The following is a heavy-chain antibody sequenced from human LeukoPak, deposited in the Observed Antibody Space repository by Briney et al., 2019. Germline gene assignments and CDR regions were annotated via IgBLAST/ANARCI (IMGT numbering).Heavy chain of an antibody. D-gene: IGHD3-10*01. V-gene: IGHV3-23*01. J-gene: IGHJ3*02. CDR3: AKDRYCSGSGNDAFDI. CDR1: GFTFSSYG. CDR2: ISGSGRST. Sequence: GGSLRLSCAASGFTFSSYGMHWVRQAPGKGLEWVSSISGSGRSTYYADSVKGRFTISRDNSKNTLYLQMSSLRGEDTAVYYCAKDRYCSGSGNDAFDIWGQGTMVIVSS.